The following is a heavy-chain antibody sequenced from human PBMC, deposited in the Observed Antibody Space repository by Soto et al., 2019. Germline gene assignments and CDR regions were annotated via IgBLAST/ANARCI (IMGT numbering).Heavy chain of an antibody. CDR1: GGSISSSSYY. Sequence: SETLSLTCTVSGGSISSSSYYWGWIRQPPGKGLEWIGSIYYSGSTYYNPSLKSRVTISVDTSKNKFSLKLSSVTAADTAVYYFARIALFISIAVAGLGGWFDPWGQGTLVTVSS. D-gene: IGHD6-19*01. CDR2: IYYSGST. V-gene: IGHV4-39*01. CDR3: ARIALFISIAVAGLGGWFDP. J-gene: IGHJ5*02.